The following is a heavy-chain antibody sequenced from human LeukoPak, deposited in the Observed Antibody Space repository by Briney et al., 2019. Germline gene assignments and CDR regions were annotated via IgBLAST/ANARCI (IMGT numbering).Heavy chain of an antibody. J-gene: IGHJ6*02. Sequence: SETLSLTCTVSGGSISSYYWSWIRQPPGKGLEWIGYIYYSGSTNYNPSLKSRVTISVDTSKNQFSLKLSSVTAADTAVYYCAKSIHYYYGVDVWGQGTTVTVSS. V-gene: IGHV4-59*01. CDR2: IYYSGST. CDR1: GGSISSYY. CDR3: AKSIHYYYGVDV. D-gene: IGHD2-21*01.